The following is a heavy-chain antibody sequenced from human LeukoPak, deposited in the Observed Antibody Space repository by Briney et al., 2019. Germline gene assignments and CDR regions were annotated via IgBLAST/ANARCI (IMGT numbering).Heavy chain of an antibody. CDR1: GFTFSTYA. D-gene: IGHD4-17*01. J-gene: IGHJ4*02. Sequence: GGSLRLSCAASGFTFSTYAMTWVRQAPGKGLEWVSVIFNSGTSTYYADSVKGRFTISRDNSKNTLHSQMSSLRAGDTAVYYCAKDMYGDFGGVDYWGQGTLVTVSS. CDR3: AKDMYGDFGGVDY. V-gene: IGHV3-23*01. CDR2: IFNSGTST.